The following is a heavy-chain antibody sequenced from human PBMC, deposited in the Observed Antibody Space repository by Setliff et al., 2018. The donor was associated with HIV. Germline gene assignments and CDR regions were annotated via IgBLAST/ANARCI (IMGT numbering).Heavy chain of an antibody. CDR2: IYTSGST. CDR1: GTSISSYY. CDR3: ARHANGPYGPFGDLLYFDY. J-gene: IGHJ4*02. V-gene: IGHV4-4*09. D-gene: IGHD2-21*02. Sequence: PSETLSLTCTVSGTSISSYYWGWIRQPPGKGLEWIGYIYTSGSTNYNPSLKSRVTISVDTSKNQFSLRLTSVTAADTAVYYCARHANGPYGPFGDLLYFDYWGLGTLVTVSS.